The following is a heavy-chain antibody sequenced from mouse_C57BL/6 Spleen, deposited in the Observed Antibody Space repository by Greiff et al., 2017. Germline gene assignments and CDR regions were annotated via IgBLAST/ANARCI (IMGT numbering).Heavy chain of an antibody. J-gene: IGHJ2*01. CDR3: ERDGYYAFDY. V-gene: IGHV1-22*01. Sequence: EVQLQQSGPELVKPGASVKMSCKASGYTFTDYNMHWVKQSHGKSLEWIGYINPNNGGTSYNQKFKGKATLTVNKSSSTAYMELRSLTSEDSAVYYCERDGYYAFDYWGQGTTLTVSS. CDR1: GYTFTDYN. D-gene: IGHD2-3*01. CDR2: INPNNGGT.